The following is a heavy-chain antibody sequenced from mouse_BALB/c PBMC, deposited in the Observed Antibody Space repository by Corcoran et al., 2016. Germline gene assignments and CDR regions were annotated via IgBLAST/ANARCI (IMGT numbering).Heavy chain of an antibody. CDR3: ARSSTGGWFAY. D-gene: IGHD1-1*01. J-gene: IGHJ3*01. Sequence: QIQLVQSGPELKKPGETVKISCKASGYTFTNYGMNWVKQAPGKGLKWMGWINTYTGEPTYADDFKGRFAFSLETSASTAYLQINNLKNEDTATYFCARSSTGGWFAYWGQWTLVTVSA. V-gene: IGHV9-3-1*01. CDR1: GYTFTNYG. CDR2: INTYTGEP.